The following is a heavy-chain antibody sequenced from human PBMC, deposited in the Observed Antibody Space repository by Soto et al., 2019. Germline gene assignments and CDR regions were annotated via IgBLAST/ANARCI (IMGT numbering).Heavy chain of an antibody. CDR3: ARDSLDFWSGYMLGYFDY. D-gene: IGHD3-3*01. Sequence: GGSLRLSCAASGFTFSSYAMHWVRQAPGKGLEWVAVISYDGSNKYYADSVKGRFTISRDNSKNTLYLQMNSLRAEDTAVYYCARDSLDFWSGYMLGYFDYWGQGNLVTVSS. CDR2: ISYDGSNK. J-gene: IGHJ4*02. V-gene: IGHV3-30-3*01. CDR1: GFTFSSYA.